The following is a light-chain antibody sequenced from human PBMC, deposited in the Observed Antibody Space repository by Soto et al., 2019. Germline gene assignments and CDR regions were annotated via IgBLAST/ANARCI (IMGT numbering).Light chain of an antibody. Sequence: QSALTQPASVSGSPGQSITISCTGTSSDVGGYNYVSWYQQHPGKAPKLMIYEVSNRPSGVSNRFSGSKYGNTASLTISGLQAEDESDYYCSSYTSSSLVVFGGGTKLTVL. CDR1: SSDVGGYNY. J-gene: IGLJ2*01. CDR3: SSYTSSSLVV. CDR2: EVS. V-gene: IGLV2-14*01.